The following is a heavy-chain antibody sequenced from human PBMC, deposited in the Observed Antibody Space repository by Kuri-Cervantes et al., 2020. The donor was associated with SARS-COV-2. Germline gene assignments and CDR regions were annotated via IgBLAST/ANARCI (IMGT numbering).Heavy chain of an antibody. J-gene: IGHJ4*02. V-gene: IGHV3-23*01. CDR1: GFTFSSYA. Sequence: GESLKISCAASGFTFSSYAMSWVRQAPGKGLEWASAISGSGSSTYYADSVKGRFTISRDNSKNTLYLQMNSLRAEDTAVYYCAKYDYIWGSYRSIVYYFDYWGQGTLVTVSS. CDR2: ISGSGSST. D-gene: IGHD3-16*02. CDR3: AKYDYIWGSYRSIVYYFDY.